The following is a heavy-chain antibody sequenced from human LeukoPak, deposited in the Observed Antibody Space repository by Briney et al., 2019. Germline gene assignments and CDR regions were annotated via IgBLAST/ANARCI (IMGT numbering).Heavy chain of an antibody. CDR2: IGYDGSNK. J-gene: IGHJ4*02. D-gene: IGHD2-15*01. Sequence: AGSLRLSSAASGFTFSSYGMHWVRQAPCKGLEWVAVIGYDGSNKYYADSVKGRFTISRDNSKNTLYLQMNSLRAEDTAVYYCARALYCSGGSCYSGGMVYWGQGTLVTVSS. CDR3: ARALYCSGGSCYSGGMVY. V-gene: IGHV3-33*01. CDR1: GFTFSSYG.